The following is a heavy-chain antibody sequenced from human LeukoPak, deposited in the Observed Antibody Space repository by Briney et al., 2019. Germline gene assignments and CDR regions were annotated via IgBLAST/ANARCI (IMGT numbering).Heavy chain of an antibody. J-gene: IGHJ3*02. V-gene: IGHV4-39*02. D-gene: IGHD3-22*01. CDR3: ARDSHDYYDSSDYYYEGGAFDI. Sequence: SETLSLTCTVSGGSISSSSYYWGWIRQPPGKGLEWIGTIYYSGSTYYNPSLQSRVTISVDTSKNQFSLKLRSVTAADTAVYYCARDSHDYYDSSDYYYEGGAFDIWGQGTMVTVSS. CDR2: IYYSGST. CDR1: GGSISSSSYY.